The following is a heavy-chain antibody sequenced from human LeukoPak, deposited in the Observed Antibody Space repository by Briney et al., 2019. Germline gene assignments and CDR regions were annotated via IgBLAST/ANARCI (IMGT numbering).Heavy chain of an antibody. Sequence: GGSLRVSCEASGFTFSSYYISWVRQAPGKGLEWVTVIYSGGSTYYADSVKGRIHLRRDHSKNTVYFEMNSLRAKDTAVNYCARGGVLKWFYGIEVWGEKTTLTLS. J-gene: IGHJ6*02. V-gene: IGHV3-66*02. CDR2: IYSGGST. CDR1: GFTFSSYY. D-gene: IGHD3-3*01. CDR3: ARGGVLKWFYGIEV.